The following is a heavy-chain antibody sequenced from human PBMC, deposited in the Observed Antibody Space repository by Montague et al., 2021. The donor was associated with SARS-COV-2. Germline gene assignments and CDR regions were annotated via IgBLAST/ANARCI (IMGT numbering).Heavy chain of an antibody. D-gene: IGHD3-9*01. CDR3: ARSYYDILTAYYTPFDY. CDR1: GFSLSTSLMR. CDR2: IXLDDDK. V-gene: IGHV2-70*04. J-gene: IGHJ4*02. Sequence: VKPTQTLTLTCTFPGFSLSTSLMRASWIRQPPGKALEWLARIXLDDDKFYSASLKTRLTISKDTSKNQVVLTMTNMDPVDTATYYCARSYYDILTAYYTPFDYWGQGTLVTVSS.